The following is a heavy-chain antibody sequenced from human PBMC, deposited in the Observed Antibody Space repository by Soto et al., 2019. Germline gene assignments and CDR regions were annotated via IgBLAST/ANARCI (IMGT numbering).Heavy chain of an antibody. CDR3: AKGWVWQVDYYYGMDV. V-gene: IGHV3-30*18. CDR2: ISYDGSNK. CDR1: GFTFSSYG. J-gene: IGHJ6*02. Sequence: GGSLRLSCAASGFTFSSYGIHWVRQAPGKGLEWVAVISYDGSNKYYADSVKGRFTISRDNSKNTLYLQMNSLRAEDTAVYYCAKGWVWQVDYYYGMDVWGQGTTVTVSS.